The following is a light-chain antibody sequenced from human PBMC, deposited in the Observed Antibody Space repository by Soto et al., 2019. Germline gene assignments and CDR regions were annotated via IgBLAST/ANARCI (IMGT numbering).Light chain of an antibody. V-gene: IGLV2-14*01. J-gene: IGLJ2*01. CDR1: SSDVGSYNF. CDR2: QVT. Sequence: QSALTQPASVSGSPGQSITISCTGTSSDVGSYNFVSWYQHHAGTAPKLIIYQVTNRPPGVSDRFSASKSGDTASLTISGLQAEDEAIYYCSSYTGFSTDILFGGGTKVTVL. CDR3: SSYTGFSTDIL.